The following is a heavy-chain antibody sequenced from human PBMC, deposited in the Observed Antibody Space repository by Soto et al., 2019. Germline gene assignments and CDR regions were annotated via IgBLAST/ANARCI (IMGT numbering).Heavy chain of an antibody. D-gene: IGHD3-10*01. Sequence: SETLSLTCAVYGGSFSGYYWSWIRQPPGKGLEWIGEINHSGSTNYNPSLKSRVTISVDTSKNQFSLKLSSVTAADTAVYYCARGELLWFGESTYGMDVWGQGTTVTVSS. CDR2: INHSGST. J-gene: IGHJ6*02. V-gene: IGHV4-34*01. CDR3: ARGELLWFGESTYGMDV. CDR1: GGSFSGYY.